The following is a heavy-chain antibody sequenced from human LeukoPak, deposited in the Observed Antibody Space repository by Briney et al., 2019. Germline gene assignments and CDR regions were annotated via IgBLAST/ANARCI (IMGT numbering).Heavy chain of an antibody. V-gene: IGHV1-18*01. CDR3: ARGGIQLWLRY. D-gene: IGHD5-18*01. CDR2: ISAYNGNT. CDR1: GYTFTIYG. J-gene: IGHJ4*02. Sequence: GASVKLSRKASGYTFTIYGISWVRKPPAQGLEWMGWISAYNGNTNYAQKLQGRVTMTTDTSTSTAYMELRSLRSDATAVYYCARGGIQLWLRYWGQGTLVTVSS.